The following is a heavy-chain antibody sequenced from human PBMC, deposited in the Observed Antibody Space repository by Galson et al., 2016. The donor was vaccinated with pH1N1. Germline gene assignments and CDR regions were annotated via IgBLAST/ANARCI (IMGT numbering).Heavy chain of an antibody. V-gene: IGHV3-23*01. J-gene: IGHJ4*02. CDR1: GFTFSTYA. CDR2: ISGSGTSA. D-gene: IGHD3-22*01. Sequence: SLRLSCAASGFTFSTYATTWVRQAPGKGLEWVSGISGSGTSANYADSVKGRFTIFRDNSKNTLYLQMNSLRVEDTAIYYCAKGYYHDSSGYSIFDYWGQGTLVAVSS. CDR3: AKGYYHDSSGYSIFDY.